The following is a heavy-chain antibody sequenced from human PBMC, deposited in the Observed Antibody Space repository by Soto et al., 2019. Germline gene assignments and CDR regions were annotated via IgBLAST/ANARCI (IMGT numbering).Heavy chain of an antibody. D-gene: IGHD3-10*01. CDR1: GYNFLTYG. V-gene: IGHV1-18*01. CDR2: ISTDNTHR. J-gene: IGHJ5*02. CDR3: ARDRPGISVIRAVKTYNYFDP. Sequence: ASVKVSCKASGYNFLTYGISWLRQAPGRGLEWMGWISTDNTHRNYAQNFQERVTMTTDTSTNTAYMELRSLRSDDTAIYYCARDRPGISVIRAVKTYNYFDPWGQGTLVNVSS.